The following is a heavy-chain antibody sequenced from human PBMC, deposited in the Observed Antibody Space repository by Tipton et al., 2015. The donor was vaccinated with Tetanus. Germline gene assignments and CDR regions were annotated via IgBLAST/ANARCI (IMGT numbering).Heavy chain of an antibody. CDR2: INHSGST. J-gene: IGHJ6*02. CDR1: GGSFSGYY. V-gene: IGHV4-34*01. Sequence: LRLSCAVYGGSFSGYYWSWIRQPPGKGLEWIGEINHSGSTNYNPSLKSRVTISVDTSKNQFSLKLSSVTAADTAVYYCARVVVVVVPAAMGGYYYYGMDVWGQGTTVTVSS. CDR3: ARVVVVVVPAAMGGYYYYGMDV. D-gene: IGHD2-2*01.